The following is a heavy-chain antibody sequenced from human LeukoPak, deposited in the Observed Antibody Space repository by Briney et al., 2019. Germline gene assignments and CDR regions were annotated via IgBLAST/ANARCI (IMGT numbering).Heavy chain of an antibody. D-gene: IGHD3-9*01. CDR3: ARTNYDILTGYPAEYFDY. Sequence: SETLSLTCTVSGGSISSSSYYWGWIRQPPGKGLEWIGSIYYSGSTYYNPSLKSRVTISVDTSKNQFSLKLSSVTAADTAVYYCARTNYDILTGYPAEYFDYWGQGTLVTVSS. CDR1: GGSISSSSYY. V-gene: IGHV4-39*07. J-gene: IGHJ4*02. CDR2: IYYSGST.